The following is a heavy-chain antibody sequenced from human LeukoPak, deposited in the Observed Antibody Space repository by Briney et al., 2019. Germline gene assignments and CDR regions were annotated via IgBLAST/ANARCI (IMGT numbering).Heavy chain of an antibody. V-gene: IGHV1-8*01. Sequence: GASVKVSCKASGYPFTRYDLNWVRQAPGQRLEWMGCMNVKSGTADYAPKFQGRVTMTRNTSISTAYMELSSLRPEDTAVYYCARLPGYFGASWGQGTLVTVSS. D-gene: IGHD4/OR15-4a*01. CDR2: MNVKSGTA. J-gene: IGHJ5*02. CDR3: ARLPGYFGAS. CDR1: GYPFTRYD.